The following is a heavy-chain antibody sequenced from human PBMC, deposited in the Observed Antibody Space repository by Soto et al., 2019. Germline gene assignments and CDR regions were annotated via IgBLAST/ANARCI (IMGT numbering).Heavy chain of an antibody. CDR1: GFTFSSDA. CDR2: ISGSGGST. V-gene: IGHV3-23*01. Sequence: EVQLLESGGGLVQPGGSLRLACAASGFTFSSDAMSLVRQAPGKGLEWVSAISGSGGSTYYADSVKGRFTISRDNSKNXXXXXMXXLXXXXXXXXXXXXXXXXXXLYYFDYWGQGTLVTVSS. J-gene: IGHJ4*02. CDR3: XXXXXXXXLYYFDY.